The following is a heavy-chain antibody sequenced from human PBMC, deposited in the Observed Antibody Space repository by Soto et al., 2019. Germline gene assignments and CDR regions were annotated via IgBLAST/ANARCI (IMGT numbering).Heavy chain of an antibody. CDR2: TSGSGGST. CDR1: GFTFSSYA. V-gene: IGHV3-23*01. D-gene: IGHD6-13*01. Sequence: PGGSLRLSCAASGFTFSSYAMNWVRQAPGKGLEWVSATSGSGGSTYYADSVKGRFTISRDNSKNTLYLQMNSLRDEDTAVYYCAAGGIAAAGPYYYYYGMDVWGQGTTVTVSS. J-gene: IGHJ6*02. CDR3: AAGGIAAAGPYYYYYGMDV.